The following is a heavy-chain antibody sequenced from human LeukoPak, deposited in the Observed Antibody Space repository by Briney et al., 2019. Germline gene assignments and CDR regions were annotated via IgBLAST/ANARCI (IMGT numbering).Heavy chain of an antibody. CDR3: ARDHYYDSSGYYL. CDR2: ISSSSSYI. D-gene: IGHD3-22*01. J-gene: IGHJ5*02. Sequence: GGSLRLSCAASGFTFSSYEMNWVRQAPGKGLEWVSSISSSSSYIYYADSVKGRFTISRDNAKNSLYLQMNSLRAEDTAVYYCARDHYYDSSGYYLWGQGTLVTVSS. V-gene: IGHV3-21*01. CDR1: GFTFSSYE.